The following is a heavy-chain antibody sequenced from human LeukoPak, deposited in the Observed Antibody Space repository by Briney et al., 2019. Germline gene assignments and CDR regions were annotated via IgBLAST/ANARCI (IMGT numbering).Heavy chain of an antibody. V-gene: IGHV1-46*01. CDR2: VHPSTGST. D-gene: IGHD6-19*01. Sequence: GASVKVSCKASGYTFTSYDIHWVRQAPGQELEWMGIVHPSTGSTSFTQKFQGRVTMTSDTSTRTVYMELSSLRSEDTAVYYCAREWGLRLAVNPKGMDVWGQGTTVIVSS. J-gene: IGHJ6*02. CDR3: AREWGLRLAVNPKGMDV. CDR1: GYTFTSYD.